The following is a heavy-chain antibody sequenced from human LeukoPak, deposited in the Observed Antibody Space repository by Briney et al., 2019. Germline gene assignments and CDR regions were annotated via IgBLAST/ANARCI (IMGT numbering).Heavy chain of an antibody. CDR3: AGGWYLDY. V-gene: IGHV3-7*04. Sequence: GGSLRLSCAASGFTFSSYWMSWVRQTPDKGLEWVAHLNQDGSERYYVDSVKGRFTISRENAKNSLYLQMNSLRAEDTAVYYCAGGWYLDYWGQGTLVTVSS. CDR1: GFTFSSYW. J-gene: IGHJ4*02. CDR2: LNQDGSER. D-gene: IGHD6-13*01.